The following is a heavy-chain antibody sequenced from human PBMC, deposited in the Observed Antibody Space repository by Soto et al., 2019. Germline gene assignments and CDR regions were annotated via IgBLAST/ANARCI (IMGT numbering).Heavy chain of an antibody. CDR3: ARGVVPAAGAAPPYFHYGVDV. J-gene: IGHJ6*02. CDR2: IIPMFVTP. D-gene: IGHD6-6*01. V-gene: IGHV1-69*06. Sequence: QVQLVQSGPEVKKPGSSVKVSCKTSGDTFKKFAISWVRQAPGQGPEWMGGIIPMFVTPKYTQKFQGRVTFTADKSTGTAYMELTSLMSEDTATYFCARGVVPAAGAAPPYFHYGVDVWGQGTTVTVSS. CDR1: GDTFKKFA.